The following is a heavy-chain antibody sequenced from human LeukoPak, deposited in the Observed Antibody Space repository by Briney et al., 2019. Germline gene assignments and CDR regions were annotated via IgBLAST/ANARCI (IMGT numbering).Heavy chain of an antibody. J-gene: IGHJ4*02. D-gene: IGHD3-22*01. CDR2: ISGSGGST. Sequence: GGSLRLSCAASGFTFSSYAMSWVRQAPGKGLEWVSAISGSGGSTYYADSVKGRFTISRDSSKSTLYLQMNSLRAEDTAVYYCAKYDSSGYYAKFDYWGQGTLVTVSS. CDR1: GFTFSSYA. V-gene: IGHV3-23*01. CDR3: AKYDSSGYYAKFDY.